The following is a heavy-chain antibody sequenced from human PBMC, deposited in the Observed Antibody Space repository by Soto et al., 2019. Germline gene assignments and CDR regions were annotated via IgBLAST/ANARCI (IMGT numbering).Heavy chain of an antibody. J-gene: IGHJ4*02. CDR2: ISGSGGST. V-gene: IGHV3-23*01. D-gene: IGHD6-19*01. CDR3: AKASVAGPLSYYFDY. Sequence: EVQLLESGGGLVQPGGSLRLSCAASEFSFRTYAMSWVSQAPGNGLEWVSGISGSGGSTYYADSVKGRFTISRDNAKNTLYLQINSLRAEDMAVYYCAKASVAGPLSYYFDYWGQGTLVSVSS. CDR1: EFSFRTYA.